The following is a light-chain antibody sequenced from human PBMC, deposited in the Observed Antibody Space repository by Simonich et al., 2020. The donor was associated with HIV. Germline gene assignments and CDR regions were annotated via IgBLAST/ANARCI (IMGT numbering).Light chain of an antibody. J-gene: IGKJ5*01. Sequence: DIVMTQSPDSLAVSLGERATINCKSSQSLLYSSNNKNYLAWYQQKPGQPPKLLIYWASIRESGVPDRFSGSGSGTDFTLTISSLHAEDVAVYYCQQYYGAPITFGQGTRLEIK. V-gene: IGKV4-1*01. CDR2: WAS. CDR3: QQYYGAPIT. CDR1: QSLLYSSNNKNY.